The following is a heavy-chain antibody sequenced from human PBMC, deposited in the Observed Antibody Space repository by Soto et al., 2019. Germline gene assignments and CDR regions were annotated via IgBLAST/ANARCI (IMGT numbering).Heavy chain of an antibody. CDR3: AGTGIGAFDI. CDR2: IYYSGST. Sequence: SETLSLTCTVSGGSISSSVYYWGWIRQPPGKGLEWIGSIYYSGSTYYNPSLKSRVTISVDTSKNQFSLKLSSVTAADTAVYYCAGTGIGAFDIWGQGTMVTVSS. D-gene: IGHD7-27*01. CDR1: GGSISSSVYY. V-gene: IGHV4-39*01. J-gene: IGHJ3*02.